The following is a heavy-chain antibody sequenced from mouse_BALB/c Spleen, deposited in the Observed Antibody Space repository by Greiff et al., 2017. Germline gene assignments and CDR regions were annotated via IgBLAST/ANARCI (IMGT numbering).Heavy chain of an antibody. J-gene: IGHJ2*01. D-gene: IGHD2-4*01. CDR2: IDPSDSYT. CDR1: GYTFTSYW. Sequence: QVQLQQPGAELVKPGASVKMSCKASGYTFTSYWMHWVKQRPGQGLEWIGVIDPSDSYTSYNQKFKGKATLTVDTSSSTAYMQLSSLTSEDSAVYYCTRYYDYLYYFDYWGQGTTLTVSS. CDR3: TRYYDYLYYFDY. V-gene: IGHV1S127*01.